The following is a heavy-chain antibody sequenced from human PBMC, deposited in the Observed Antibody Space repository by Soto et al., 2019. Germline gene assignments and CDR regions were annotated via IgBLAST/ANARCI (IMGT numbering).Heavy chain of an antibody. CDR2: ISHDGGDK. V-gene: IGHV3-30*14. CDR3: ARHGYSYGGGYFDY. J-gene: IGHJ4*02. Sequence: PGGSLRLSCAASGFSFSSYTMHWVRQTPGKGLERVAVISHDGGDKYYADSVKGRFTISRDNSKNTLYLQMNSLRAEDTAVYYCARHGYSYGGGYFDYWGQGTLVTVSS. CDR1: GFSFSSYT. D-gene: IGHD5-18*01.